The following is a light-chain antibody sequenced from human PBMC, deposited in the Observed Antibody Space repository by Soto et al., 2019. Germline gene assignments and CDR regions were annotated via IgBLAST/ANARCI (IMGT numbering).Light chain of an antibody. Sequence: DIQMTQSPSSLSASVGDRVTITCRASQSITNYLNWYQQKPGKAPKLLMYAISTLQSGVPSRFGGSGSGTEFTLTISSLPPDDFATYYCQQSYSTPYTFGQGTKVDIK. CDR2: AIS. CDR1: QSITNY. V-gene: IGKV1-39*01. CDR3: QQSYSTPYT. J-gene: IGKJ2*01.